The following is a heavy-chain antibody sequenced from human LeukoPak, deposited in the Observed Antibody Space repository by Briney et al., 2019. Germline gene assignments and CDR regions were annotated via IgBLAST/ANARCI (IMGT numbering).Heavy chain of an antibody. Sequence: GGSLRLSCAASGFTFSSYSMNWVRQAPGKGLEWVSSISSSSSYIYYADSVKGRFTISRDNAKNSLYLQMNSLRAEDTAVYYCARDSGYSFGYYYMDVWGKGTTVTVSS. CDR3: ARDSGYSFGYYYMDV. CDR2: ISSSSSYI. J-gene: IGHJ6*03. V-gene: IGHV3-21*01. CDR1: GFTFSSYS. D-gene: IGHD2-15*01.